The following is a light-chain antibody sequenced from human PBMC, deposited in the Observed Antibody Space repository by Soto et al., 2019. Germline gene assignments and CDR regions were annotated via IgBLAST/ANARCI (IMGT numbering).Light chain of an antibody. CDR3: SSHTSYSTRV. CDR1: SSDVGGYNY. Sequence: QSVLTQPASVSGSPGQSIAISCTGTSSDVGGYNYVSWYQQHPGKAPKLMIHEVSNRPSGISDRFSGSKSVNTASLTISGLQADDEADYYCSSHTSYSTRVFGTGTKVTVL. CDR2: EVS. V-gene: IGLV2-14*01. J-gene: IGLJ1*01.